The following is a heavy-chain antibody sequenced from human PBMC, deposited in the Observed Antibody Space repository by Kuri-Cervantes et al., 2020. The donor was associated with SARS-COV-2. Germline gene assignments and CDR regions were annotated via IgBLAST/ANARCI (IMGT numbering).Heavy chain of an antibody. D-gene: IGHD2-8*01. J-gene: IGHJ6*03. CDR3: ARGRVLYYYMDV. CDR2: INHSGST. Sequence: GSLRLSCAVYGGSFSSYYWSWIRQPPGKELEWIGEINHSGSTNYNPSLKSRVTISVDTSKNQFSLKLSSVTAADTAVYYCARGRVLYYYMDVWGKGTTVTVSS. CDR1: GGSFSSYY. V-gene: IGHV4-34*01.